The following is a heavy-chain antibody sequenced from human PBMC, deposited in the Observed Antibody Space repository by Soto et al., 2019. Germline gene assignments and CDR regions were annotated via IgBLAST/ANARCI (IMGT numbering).Heavy chain of an antibody. J-gene: IGHJ4*02. D-gene: IGHD6-19*01. CDR2: IYYSGST. V-gene: IGHV4-39*01. CDR1: GGSISSSSYY. CDR3: ATVAGITPPHY. Sequence: QLQLQESGPGLVKPSETLSLTCTVSGGSISSSSYYWGWIRQPPGKGLEWIGSIYYSGSTYYNPSLKSRVTISVDTSKNQFSLKLSSVTAADTAVYYCATVAGITPPHYWGQGTLVTVSS.